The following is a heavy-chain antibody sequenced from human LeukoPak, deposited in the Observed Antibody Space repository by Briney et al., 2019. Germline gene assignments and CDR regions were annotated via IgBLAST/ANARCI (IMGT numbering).Heavy chain of an antibody. CDR2: INPSGGST. CDR3: ARDPGGGYDSSGYYFDY. CDR1: GYTFTSYY. D-gene: IGHD3-22*01. J-gene: IGHJ4*02. V-gene: IGHV1-46*01. Sequence: ASVKVSCKASGYTFTSYYMHWVRQAPGQGLEWMGIINPSGGSTSYAQKFQGRVTMTRDTSTSTVYMELSSLRPEDTAVYYCARDPGGGYDSSGYYFDYWGQGTLVTVSS.